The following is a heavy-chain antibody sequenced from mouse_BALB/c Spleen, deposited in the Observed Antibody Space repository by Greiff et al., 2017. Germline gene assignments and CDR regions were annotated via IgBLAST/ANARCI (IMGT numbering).Heavy chain of an antibody. CDR1: GFSLTSYG. J-gene: IGHJ4*01. CDR3: ARIKNDYGNYYAMDY. Sequence: VQLQQSGPGLVQPSQSLSITCTVSGFSLTSYGVHWVRQSPGKGLEWLGVIWRGGSTDYNAAFISRLSISKDNSKSQVFFKMNSLQADDTAIYYCARIKNDYGNYYAMDYWGQGTSVTVSS. V-gene: IGHV2-4-1*01. CDR2: IWRGGST. D-gene: IGHD2-4*01.